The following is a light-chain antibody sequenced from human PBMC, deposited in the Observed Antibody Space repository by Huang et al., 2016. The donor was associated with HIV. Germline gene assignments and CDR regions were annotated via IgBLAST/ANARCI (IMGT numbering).Light chain of an antibody. Sequence: EIVMTQSPATLSVSPGESATLSCGASQSVTSNLAWYQHKPGQAPRLLVFGVSSRATGIPARFSGSGSGTEFTLTISNLQSEDFALYYCQQYDKWPPLTFGGGTKVGIK. CDR2: GVS. V-gene: IGKV3-15*01. J-gene: IGKJ4*01. CDR3: QQYDKWPPLT. CDR1: QSVTSN.